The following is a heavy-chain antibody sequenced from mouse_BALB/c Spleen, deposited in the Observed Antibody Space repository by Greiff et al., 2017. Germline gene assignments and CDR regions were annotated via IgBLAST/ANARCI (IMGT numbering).Heavy chain of an antibody. CDR3: ARDDGKGGAY. D-gene: IGHD2-1*01. Sequence: EVKLMESGGGLVKPGGSLKLSCAASGFTFSDYYMYWVRQTPEKRLEWVATISDGGSYTYYPDSVKGRFTISRDNAKNNLYLQMSSLKSEDTAMYYCARDDGKGGAYWGQGTLVTVSA. V-gene: IGHV5-4*02. J-gene: IGHJ3*01. CDR2: ISDGGSYT. CDR1: GFTFSDYY.